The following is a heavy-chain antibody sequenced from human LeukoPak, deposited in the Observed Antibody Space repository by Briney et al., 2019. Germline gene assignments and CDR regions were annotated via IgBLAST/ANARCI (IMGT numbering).Heavy chain of an antibody. CDR2: IIPIFGTA. D-gene: IGHD6-13*01. Sequence: SVKVSCKASGGTFISYAISWVRQAPGQGLEWMGGIIPIFGTANYAQKFQGRVTITADESTSTAYMELSSLRSEDTAVYYCASIGLTGYSSNPWGQGTLVTVSS. CDR3: ASIGLTGYSSNP. CDR1: GGTFISYA. V-gene: IGHV1-69*13. J-gene: IGHJ5*02.